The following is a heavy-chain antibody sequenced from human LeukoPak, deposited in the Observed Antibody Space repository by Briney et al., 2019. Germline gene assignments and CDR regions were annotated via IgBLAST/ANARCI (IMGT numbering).Heavy chain of an antibody. Sequence: SVKVSCKASGGTFSSYAISWVRQTPGQGLEWMGGIIPIFGTANYAQKFQGRVTITADESTSTAYMELSSLRSEDTAVYYCATYCSGGSCYSHTKYFQHWGQGTLVTGSS. CDR3: ATYCSGGSCYSHTKYFQH. CDR2: IIPIFGTA. CDR1: GGTFSSYA. D-gene: IGHD2-15*01. V-gene: IGHV1-69*13. J-gene: IGHJ1*01.